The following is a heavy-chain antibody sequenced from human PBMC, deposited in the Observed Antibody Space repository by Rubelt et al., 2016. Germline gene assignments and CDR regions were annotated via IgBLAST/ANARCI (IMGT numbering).Heavy chain of an antibody. Sequence: EVQLVESGGGLVQPGGSLRLSCAASGFTVSSNYMSWVRQAPGKGLEWVSVISGGGGSTYCTDSVKVRFTISRDNSKNTLDLQMNSLGAEDTAVYYCAKDVLYSGYDIWGQGTLVTVSS. V-gene: IGHV3-23*04. J-gene: IGHJ4*02. CDR1: GFTVSSNY. CDR2: SGGGGST. D-gene: IGHD5-12*01. CDR3: AKDVLYSGYDI.